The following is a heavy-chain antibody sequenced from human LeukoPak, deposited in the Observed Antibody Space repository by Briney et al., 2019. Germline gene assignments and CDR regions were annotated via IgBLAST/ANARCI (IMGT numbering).Heavy chain of an antibody. CDR2: IYYSGST. J-gene: IGHJ4*02. CDR3: AREARGRAYYFDY. CDR1: GGSLSSSSYY. Sequence: PSETLSLTCTVSGGSLSSSSYYWGWIRQPPGKGLEWIGSIYYSGSTYYNPSLKSRVTISVDTPKNQFSLKLSSVTAADTAVYYCAREARGRAYYFDYWGQGTLVTVSS. D-gene: IGHD3-16*01. V-gene: IGHV4-39*07.